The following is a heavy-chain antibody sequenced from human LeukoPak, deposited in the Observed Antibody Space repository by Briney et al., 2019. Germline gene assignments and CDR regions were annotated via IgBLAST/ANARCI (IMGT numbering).Heavy chain of an antibody. CDR2: ISARSTTI. J-gene: IGHJ5*02. CDR1: GFTFSDYS. Sequence: TGGSLRLSCAASGFTFSDYSMSWIRQAPGKGLEWVSYISARSTTIYYADSVRGRFTISRENAKNSLYLQMNSLRAEDTAVYYCAKDPRIFPVRWFDPWGQGTLVTVSS. V-gene: IGHV3-11*01. CDR3: AKDPRIFPVRWFDP. D-gene: IGHD4-17*01.